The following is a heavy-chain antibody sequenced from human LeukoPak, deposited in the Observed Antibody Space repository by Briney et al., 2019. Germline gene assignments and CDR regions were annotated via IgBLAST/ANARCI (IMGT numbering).Heavy chain of an antibody. CDR2: INSDGSST. CDR1: GFTFSSYW. J-gene: IGHJ4*02. V-gene: IGHV3-74*01. CDR3: ARAITFGGVIVTPFDY. D-gene: IGHD3-16*02. Sequence: PGGSLRLSCAASGFTFSSYWMHWVRQAPGKGLVWVSRINSDGSSTSYADSVKGRFTISRDNAKNTLYLQMNSLRAEDTAVYYCARAITFGGVIVTPFDYWGQGTLVTVSS.